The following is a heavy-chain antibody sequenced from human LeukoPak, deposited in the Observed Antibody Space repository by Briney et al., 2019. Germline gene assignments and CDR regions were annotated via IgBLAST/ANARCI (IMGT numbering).Heavy chain of an antibody. CDR1: GFTFSNTY. J-gene: IGHJ4*02. Sequence: GGSLRLSCAASGFTFSNTYMSWGRQAPGKGLEWVSDIYSEGSTYYLDSVRGRFTISRDSSNNTLYLQMNSLRADDTAVYYCARLHRRQFTSFDYWGQGTLITVS. D-gene: IGHD4-11*01. CDR3: ARLHRRQFTSFDY. CDR2: IYSEGST. V-gene: IGHV3-53*01.